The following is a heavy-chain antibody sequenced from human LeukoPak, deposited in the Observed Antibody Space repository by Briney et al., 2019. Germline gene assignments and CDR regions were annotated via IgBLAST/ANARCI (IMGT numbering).Heavy chain of an antibody. CDR3: ARVRDNTTWYLYYFDY. D-gene: IGHD6-13*01. V-gene: IGHV3-64*01. J-gene: IGHJ4*02. Sequence: GGSLRLSCAASGFTFSSYAMHWVRQAPGKGLEYVSTISRNGDTTFYANSVKGRFTISRDNPKNTLYLQMGSLRAEDMAVYYCARVRDNTTWYLYYFDYWGQGTLVTVSS. CDR2: ISRNGDTT. CDR1: GFTFSSYA.